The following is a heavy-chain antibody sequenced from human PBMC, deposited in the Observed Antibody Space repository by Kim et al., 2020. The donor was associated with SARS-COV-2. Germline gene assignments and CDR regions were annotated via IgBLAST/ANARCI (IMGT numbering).Heavy chain of an antibody. Sequence: GGSLRLSCAASGFTFGDYAMHWVRQAPGKGLEWVSGISWNSGSIGYADSVKGRFTISRDNAKNSLYLQMNSLRAEDTALYYCAKDSSSSLFYYYMDVWGKGTTVTVSS. D-gene: IGHD6-13*01. V-gene: IGHV3-9*01. CDR1: GFTFGDYA. J-gene: IGHJ6*03. CDR2: ISWNSGSI. CDR3: AKDSSSSLFYYYMDV.